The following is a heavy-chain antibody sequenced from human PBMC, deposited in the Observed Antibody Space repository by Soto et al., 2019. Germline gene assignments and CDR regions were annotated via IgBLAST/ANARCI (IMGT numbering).Heavy chain of an antibody. Sequence: SETLSLTCAVYGGSFSGYYWSWIRQPPGKGLEWIGEINHSGSTNYTPSLKSRGTISVDTSKNQFSLKLSSVTAADTCVYYCARARYAYSSSWYGVGNWFDPWGQGTLVTVSS. CDR1: GGSFSGYY. V-gene: IGHV4-34*01. J-gene: IGHJ5*02. CDR3: ARARYAYSSSWYGVGNWFDP. D-gene: IGHD6-13*01. CDR2: INHSGST.